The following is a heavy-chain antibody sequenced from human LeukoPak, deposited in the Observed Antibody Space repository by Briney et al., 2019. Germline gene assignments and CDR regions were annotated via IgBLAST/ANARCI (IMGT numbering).Heavy chain of an antibody. Sequence: PSETLSFTCTVSGGSISSYYWTWIRQPARKGLEWIGRIYTSGSTSYNPSLKSRVTMSVDTSRNQFSLKLRSVTAADTAVYYCARDHYDHYGDYVFDYWGQGTLVTVSS. CDR2: IYTSGST. V-gene: IGHV4-4*07. J-gene: IGHJ4*02. CDR3: ARDHYDHYGDYVFDY. CDR1: GGSISSYY. D-gene: IGHD4-17*01.